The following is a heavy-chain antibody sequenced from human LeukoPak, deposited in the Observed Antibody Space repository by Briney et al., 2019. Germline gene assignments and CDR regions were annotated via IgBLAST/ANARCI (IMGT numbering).Heavy chain of an antibody. Sequence: GESLTLSCTASGFTFSSYWMSWVRQAAGKGLEWVASINQDGSEKYYVDSVKGRFTISRDNAKNSLYLQMNSLRAEDTAVYYCAREGSGSYPAFDYWGQGTLVTVSS. CDR2: INQDGSEK. CDR3: AREGSGSYPAFDY. V-gene: IGHV3-7*01. CDR1: GFTFSSYW. J-gene: IGHJ4*02. D-gene: IGHD1-26*01.